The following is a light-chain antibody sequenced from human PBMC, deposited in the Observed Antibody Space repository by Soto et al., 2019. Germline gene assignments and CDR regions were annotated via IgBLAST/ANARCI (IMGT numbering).Light chain of an antibody. CDR3: QHYYTTPLT. Sequence: DIVMTQSPDSLAVSLGERATINCKSSQTVLYSSNNKNYLAWYQQKPGQPPKLLIYWASTRQSGVPDRFSGSGSGTDFTLNISSLQAQDVAVYYCQHYYTTPLTFGGGTKVEIK. J-gene: IGKJ4*01. CDR1: QTVLYSSNNKNY. V-gene: IGKV4-1*01. CDR2: WAS.